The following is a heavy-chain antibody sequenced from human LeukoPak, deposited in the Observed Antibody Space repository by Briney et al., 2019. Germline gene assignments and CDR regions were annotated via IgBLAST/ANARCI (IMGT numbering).Heavy chain of an antibody. D-gene: IGHD2-2*01. J-gene: IGHJ4*02. CDR3: AGGLGYARSY. CDR2: IYSGGST. V-gene: IGHV3-53*01. Sequence: PGGSLRLSCAAFGFTVSSNYMSWVRQAPGKGLEWVSVIYSGGSTYYADSVKGRFTISRDNSKNTLYLQMNSLRVEDTAVYYCAGGLGYARSYWGQGTLVTVSS. CDR1: GFTVSSNY.